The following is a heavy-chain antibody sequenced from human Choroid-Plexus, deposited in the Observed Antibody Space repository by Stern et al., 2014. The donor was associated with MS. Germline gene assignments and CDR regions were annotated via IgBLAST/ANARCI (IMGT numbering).Heavy chain of an antibody. CDR3: AKDRQYLTYFFDH. Sequence: VQLVESGGGVVQPGRPLRLSCVASGFTFGSCAMPWVRQAPGKGLAWVAGVSYDGRNKYYADSVKGRFTISRDNSQNTLYMQMSSLRPEDTAVYYCAKDRQYLTYFFDHWGQGSLVTVSS. CDR2: VSYDGRNK. J-gene: IGHJ5*02. V-gene: IGHV3-30*18. D-gene: IGHD2/OR15-2a*01. CDR1: GFTFGSCA.